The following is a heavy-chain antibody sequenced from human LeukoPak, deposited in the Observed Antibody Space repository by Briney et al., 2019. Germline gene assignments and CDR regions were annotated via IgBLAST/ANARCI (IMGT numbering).Heavy chain of an antibody. CDR3: ARYSGYYLSYFDY. CDR2: INHSGGT. J-gene: IGHJ4*02. D-gene: IGHD3-22*01. Sequence: SETLSLTCAVYDGSFSGYYWSWIRQPPGKGLEWIGEINHSGGTNYNPSLKSRVTISVDTSKNQFSLKLSSVTAADTAMYYCARYSGYYLSYFDYWGQGTLVTVSS. CDR1: DGSFSGYY. V-gene: IGHV4-34*01.